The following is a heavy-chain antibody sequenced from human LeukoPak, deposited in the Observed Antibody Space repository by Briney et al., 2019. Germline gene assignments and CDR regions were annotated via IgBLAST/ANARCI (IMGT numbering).Heavy chain of an antibody. CDR1: GFFFNTYG. CDR2: IWYDGSNR. J-gene: IGHJ3*02. Sequence: PGRSLRLSCATSGFFFNTYGMHWVRQAPGKGLEWVAVIWYDGSNREYVDSVKGRFTISRDDSKNTLYLQLNRLRAEDTAVYHCVRRGAGDTFDIWGQGTMVTVSS. CDR3: VRRGAGDTFDI. D-gene: IGHD6-13*01. V-gene: IGHV3-33*01.